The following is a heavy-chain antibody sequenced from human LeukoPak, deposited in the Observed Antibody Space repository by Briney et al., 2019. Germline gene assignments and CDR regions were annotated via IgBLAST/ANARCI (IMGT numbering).Heavy chain of an antibody. V-gene: IGHV3-48*01. CDR1: GFTFSSYS. CDR3: AREWADPTN. J-gene: IGHJ4*02. Sequence: PGGSLRLSCAASGFTFSSYSMNWVRQAPGKGLEWVSYISSSSSTIYYADSVKGRFTISGDNAKNSLYLQMNSLRAEDTAVYYCAREWADPTNWGQGTLVTVSS. D-gene: IGHD6-19*01. CDR2: ISSSSSTI.